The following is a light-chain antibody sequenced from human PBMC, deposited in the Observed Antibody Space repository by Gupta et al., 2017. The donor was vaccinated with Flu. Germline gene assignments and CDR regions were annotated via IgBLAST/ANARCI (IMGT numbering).Light chain of an antibody. V-gene: IGKV1-39*01. CDR3: QQSYSTPRT. Sequence: DIQMTQSPSSLSASVGDRVTITCRASQSISSYLNWYQQKPGKAPKLLIYAAFSLQSGVPSRFSGSGSGTDFTLTFSSLQPEDFATYYCQQSYSTPRTFGQGTKVEIK. CDR2: AAF. CDR1: QSISSY. J-gene: IGKJ1*01.